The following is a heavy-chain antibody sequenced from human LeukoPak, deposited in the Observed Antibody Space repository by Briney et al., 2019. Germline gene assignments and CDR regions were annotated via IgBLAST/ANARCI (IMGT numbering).Heavy chain of an antibody. CDR3: ARDGGLVWFGELFYWFDP. J-gene: IGHJ5*02. D-gene: IGHD3-10*01. Sequence: ASVKVSCKASGYTFTSYAMHWVRPAPGQRLEWMGWINAGNGNTKYSQKFQGRVTITRDTSASTAYMELSSLRSEDTAVYYCARDGGLVWFGELFYWFDPWGQGTLVTVSS. CDR1: GYTFTSYA. CDR2: INAGNGNT. V-gene: IGHV1-3*01.